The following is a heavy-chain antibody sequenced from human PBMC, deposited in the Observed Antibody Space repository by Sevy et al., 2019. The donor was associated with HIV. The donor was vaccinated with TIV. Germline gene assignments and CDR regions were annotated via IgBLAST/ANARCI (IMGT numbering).Heavy chain of an antibody. CDR2: ISGSGTRT. CDR1: GFSFDSYG. J-gene: IGHJ6*03. V-gene: IGHV3-23*01. Sequence: GGSLRLSCAVSGFSFDSYGMTWVRQAPGKGLEWVSGISGSGTRTYYADSVKGRFIISRDNSKNTLYLQMNSLRSEETGIDYCGEGGGGHYDPDEIGYYFYYYNMDVWGKGTTVTVSS. CDR3: GEGGGGHYDPDEIGYYFYYYNMDV. D-gene: IGHD3-22*01.